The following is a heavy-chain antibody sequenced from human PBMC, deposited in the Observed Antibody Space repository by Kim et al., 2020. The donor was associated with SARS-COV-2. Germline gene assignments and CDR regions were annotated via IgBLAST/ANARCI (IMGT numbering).Heavy chain of an antibody. CDR3: ARDPFITFGGVIVTGDY. V-gene: IGHV3-21*01. Sequence: VKGRFTISRDNAKNSLYLQMNSLRAEDTAVYYCARDPFITFGGVIVTGDYWGQGTLVTVSS. J-gene: IGHJ4*02. D-gene: IGHD3-16*02.